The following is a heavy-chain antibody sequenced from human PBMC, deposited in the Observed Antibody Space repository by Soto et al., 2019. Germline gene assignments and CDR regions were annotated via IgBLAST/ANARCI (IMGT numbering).Heavy chain of an antibody. CDR1: GYTFTSYG. Sequence: ASVKVSCKASGYTFTSYGISWVRQAPGQGLEWMGWISAYNGNTNYAQKLQGRVTMTTDTSTSTAYMELRSLRSDDTAVYYCARARGMAAASSPYYYYYCGMDVWGQGTTVTVSS. J-gene: IGHJ6*02. D-gene: IGHD6-13*01. V-gene: IGHV1-18*01. CDR2: ISAYNGNT. CDR3: ARARGMAAASSPYYYYYCGMDV.